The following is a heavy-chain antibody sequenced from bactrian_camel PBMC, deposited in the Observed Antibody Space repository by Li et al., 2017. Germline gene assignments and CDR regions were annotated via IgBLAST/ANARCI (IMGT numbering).Heavy chain of an antibody. J-gene: IGHJ4*01. CDR1: AYTYSANC. V-gene: IGHV3S1*01. CDR2: IATGGGVT. Sequence: QVQLVESGGQAGGSLRLSCARSAYTYSANCLGWFRQAPGKEREGVATIATGGGVTYYADSVKGRFAISRDDAKNAWYLQMNSLTIDDTGVYYCAACGTAYQGQGTQVTVS.